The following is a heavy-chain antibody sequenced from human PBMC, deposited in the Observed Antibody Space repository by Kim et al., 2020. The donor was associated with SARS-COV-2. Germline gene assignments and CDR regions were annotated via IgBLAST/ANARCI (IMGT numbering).Heavy chain of an antibody. CDR2: ISSSSSYI. CDR1: GFTFSSYS. J-gene: IGHJ2*01. Sequence: GGSLRLSCAASGFTFSSYSMNWVRQAPGKGLEWVSSISSSSSYIYYADSVKGRFTISRDNAKNSLYLQMNSLRAEDTAVYYCAREGDIAVADFGYWYFDLWGHGTLVTVSS. V-gene: IGHV3-21*01. CDR3: AREGDIAVADFGYWYFDL. D-gene: IGHD6-19*01.